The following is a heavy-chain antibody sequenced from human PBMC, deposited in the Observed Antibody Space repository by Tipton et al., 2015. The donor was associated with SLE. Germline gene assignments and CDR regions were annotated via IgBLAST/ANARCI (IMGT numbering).Heavy chain of an antibody. D-gene: IGHD2-2*02. Sequence: VQLVQSGAEVKKPGESLKISCKGSGYSFTSYWISWVRQMPGKGLEWMGRIDPSDSYTNYSPSFQGHVTISADKSISTAYLQWSSLKASDTAMYYCARTCSSTSCYKDNWFDPWGQGTLVTVSS. CDR1: GYSFTSYW. V-gene: IGHV5-10-1*01. CDR2: IDPSDSYT. CDR3: ARTCSSTSCYKDNWFDP. J-gene: IGHJ5*02.